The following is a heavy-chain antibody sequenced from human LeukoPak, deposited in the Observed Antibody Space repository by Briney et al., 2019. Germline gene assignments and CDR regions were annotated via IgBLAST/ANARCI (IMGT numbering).Heavy chain of an antibody. D-gene: IGHD6-19*01. V-gene: IGHV4-59*08. Sequence: SETLSLTCTVSGGSISSYYWSWIRQPPGQGLEWIGYIYYSGSTNYNPSLKSRVTISVDTSKNQFSLKLSSVTAADTAVYYCARGWQQWLTLDYWGQGTLVTVSS. CDR2: IYYSGST. CDR3: ARGWQQWLTLDY. J-gene: IGHJ4*02. CDR1: GGSISSYY.